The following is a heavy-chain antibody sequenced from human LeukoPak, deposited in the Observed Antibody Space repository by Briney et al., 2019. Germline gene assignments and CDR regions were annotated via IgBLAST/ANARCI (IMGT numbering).Heavy chain of an antibody. D-gene: IGHD2-15*01. Sequence: PGGSLRLSCAASGFTFSNYAMSWVRQAPGKGLECVSGISGSGGSTYYADSVKGRFTISRDNSKNTLYLQMNSLRAEDTALYYCAKDLGGSRGFFDYWGQGTLVAVSS. V-gene: IGHV3-23*01. J-gene: IGHJ4*02. CDR1: GFTFSNYA. CDR2: ISGSGGST. CDR3: AKDLGGSRGFFDY.